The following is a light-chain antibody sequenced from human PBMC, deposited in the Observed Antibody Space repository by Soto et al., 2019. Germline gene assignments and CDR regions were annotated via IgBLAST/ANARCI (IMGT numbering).Light chain of an antibody. CDR3: SSYTSSSTLYV. CDR1: SSDVGGYNY. CDR2: EVS. Sequence: QSFLTQPASVSGSPGQSITISCTGTSSDVGGYNYVSWYQQHPGKAPKLMIYEVSNRPSGVSNRFSGSKSGNTASLTISGPQAEDEADYYCSSYTSSSTLYVFGTGTRSPS. V-gene: IGLV2-14*01. J-gene: IGLJ1*01.